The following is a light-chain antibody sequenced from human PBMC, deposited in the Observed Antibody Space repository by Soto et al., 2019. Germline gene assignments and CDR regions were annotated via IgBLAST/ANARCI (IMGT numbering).Light chain of an antibody. CDR2: AAS. J-gene: IGKJ5*01. CDR3: QQSYRNPIT. V-gene: IGKV1-39*01. Sequence: DIQITQSASSLSASVGDRVTITCRASQSISNYLNWYQQRPGKAPNLLIHAASSLQSGVPPRFSGSGSGTDFSLTISSLQPEDFATYFCQQSYRNPITFGQGTRVEIK. CDR1: QSISNY.